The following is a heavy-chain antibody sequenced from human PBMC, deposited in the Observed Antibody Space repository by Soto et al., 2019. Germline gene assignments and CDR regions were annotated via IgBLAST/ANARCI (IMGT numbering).Heavy chain of an antibody. CDR3: ARGRERLKREGWFDP. V-gene: IGHV4-59*01. Sequence: SKTLSLTCTVSGGSISSYYWSWIRQPPGKGLEWIGYIYYSGSTNYNPSLKSRVTISVDTSKNQFSLKLSSVTAADTAVYYCARGRERLKREGWFDPWGQGTLVTVSS. D-gene: IGHD1-1*01. CDR1: GGSISSYY. CDR2: IYYSGST. J-gene: IGHJ5*02.